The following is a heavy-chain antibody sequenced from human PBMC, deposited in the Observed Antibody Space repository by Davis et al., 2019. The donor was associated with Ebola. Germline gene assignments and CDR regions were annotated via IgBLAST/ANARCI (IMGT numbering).Heavy chain of an antibody. J-gene: IGHJ4*02. Sequence: KVSCKGSGYTFTTYWIGWVRQMPGKGLEWMGIIYPGDSDTRYSPSFQGQVTIPADKSISTAYLQWSSLKASETAMYYCARRGGWSGAFLDYWGQGTLVTVSS. CDR3: ARRGGWSGAFLDY. V-gene: IGHV5-51*01. CDR2: IYPGDSDT. CDR1: GYTFTTYW. D-gene: IGHD3-3*02.